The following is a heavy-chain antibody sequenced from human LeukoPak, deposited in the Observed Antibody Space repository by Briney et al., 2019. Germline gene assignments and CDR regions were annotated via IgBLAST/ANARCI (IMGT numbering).Heavy chain of an antibody. CDR2: IIPIFGTA. J-gene: IGHJ4*02. CDR1: GGTFSSYA. CDR3: ARRQRDLSAASYY. V-gene: IGHV1-69*05. Sequence: ASVTVSCKASGGTFSSYAISWVRQAPGQGLEWMGGIIPIFGTANYAQKFQGRVTMTRDTSTSTVYMELSSLRSEDTAVYYCARRQRDLSAASYYWGQGTLVTVSS. D-gene: IGHD6-13*01.